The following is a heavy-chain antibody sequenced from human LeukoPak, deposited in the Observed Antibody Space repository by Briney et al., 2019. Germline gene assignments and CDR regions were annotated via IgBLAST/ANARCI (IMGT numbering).Heavy chain of an antibody. CDR2: INPSGGST. Sequence: ASVKVSCKASGYTFTSYYMHWVRQAPGQGLEWMGIINPSGGSTSYAQKFQGRVTMTRDTSTSTVYMELSSLRSEDTAVYYCGREASIAARRDPFDYWGQGTLVTVSS. J-gene: IGHJ4*02. D-gene: IGHD6-6*01. CDR1: GYTFTSYY. CDR3: GREASIAARRDPFDY. V-gene: IGHV1-46*01.